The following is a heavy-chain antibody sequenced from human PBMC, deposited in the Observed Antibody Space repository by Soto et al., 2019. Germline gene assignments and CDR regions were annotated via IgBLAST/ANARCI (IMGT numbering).Heavy chain of an antibody. D-gene: IGHD3-10*01. CDR1: GFTFSNYV. CDR3: ARPYYYGSGSSYATFDF. CDR2: ISASDDTT. V-gene: IGHV3-23*01. Sequence: TGGSLRLSCAASGFTFSNYVMSWVRQAPGKGLEWVSAISASDDTTYYADSVKGRFTISRDNSKNTLYLQMNGLRAEDTAVYYYARPYYYGSGSSYATFDFWGQGTLVTVSS. J-gene: IGHJ4*01.